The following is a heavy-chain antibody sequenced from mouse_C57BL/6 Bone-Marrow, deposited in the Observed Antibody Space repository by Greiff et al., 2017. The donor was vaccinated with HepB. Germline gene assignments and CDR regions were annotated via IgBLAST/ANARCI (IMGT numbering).Heavy chain of an antibody. D-gene: IGHD2-10*02. Sequence: VKVVESGAELVRPGASVKLSCKASGYTFTDYYINWVKQRPGQGLEWIARIYPGSGNTYYNEKFKGKATLTAEKSSSTAYMQLSSLTSEDSAVYFCARYGNDYWGQGTTLTVSS. CDR1: GYTFTDYY. CDR3: ARYGNDY. J-gene: IGHJ2*01. CDR2: IYPGSGNT. V-gene: IGHV1-76*01.